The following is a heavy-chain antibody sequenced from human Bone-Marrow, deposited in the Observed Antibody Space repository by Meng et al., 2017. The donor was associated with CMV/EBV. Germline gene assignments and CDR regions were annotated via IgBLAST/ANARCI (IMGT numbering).Heavy chain of an antibody. D-gene: IGHD5-24*01. CDR1: GGSFSGYY. CDR2: IGGIGGTT. Sequence: ETLSLTCAVYGGSFSGYYWTWVRQAPGKGLQWVSSIGGIGGTTYYADSVKGRFTISRDNSKNTLYLEMNSLRAEDTAVYYCAKDREERWDVFDYWGQGTLVTVSS. J-gene: IGHJ4*02. CDR3: AKDREERWDVFDY. V-gene: IGHV3-23*01.